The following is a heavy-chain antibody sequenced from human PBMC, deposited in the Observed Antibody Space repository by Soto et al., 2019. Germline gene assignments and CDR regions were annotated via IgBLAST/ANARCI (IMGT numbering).Heavy chain of an antibody. J-gene: IGHJ4*02. CDR2: ISGSGGST. Sequence: PRGSLRLSCAASGFSFSSYAMSWVRQAPGKGLEWVSAISGSGGSTYYADSVKGRFTISSDNSKNTLYLQMNSLRDEDTAVYYCAKDVLYGDYYPDWGQGTLVTVSS. CDR1: GFSFSSYA. D-gene: IGHD4-17*01. V-gene: IGHV3-23*01. CDR3: AKDVLYGDYYPD.